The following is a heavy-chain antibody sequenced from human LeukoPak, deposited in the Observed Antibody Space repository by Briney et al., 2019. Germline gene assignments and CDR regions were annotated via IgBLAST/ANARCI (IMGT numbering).Heavy chain of an antibody. Sequence: TGGSLRLSCAASGFTFSDYYMSWIRQAPGKGLAWVSYISSSGSTIYYADSVKGRFTISRDNAKNSLYLQMNSLGAEDTAVYYCARDTVLTGYYYFHYWGQGTLVTVSS. V-gene: IGHV3-11*04. CDR1: GFTFSDYY. J-gene: IGHJ4*01. CDR2: ISSSGSTI. CDR3: ARDTVLTGYYYFHY. D-gene: IGHD3-9*01.